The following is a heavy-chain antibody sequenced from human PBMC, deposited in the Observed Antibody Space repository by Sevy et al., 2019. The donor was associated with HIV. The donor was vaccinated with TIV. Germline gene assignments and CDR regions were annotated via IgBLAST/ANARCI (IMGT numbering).Heavy chain of an antibody. D-gene: IGHD2-2*02. CDR2: IYPGDSDT. Sequence: GESLKISCKGSGYSFTSYWIGWVRQMPGKGLEWMGIIYPGDSDTRYSPSFQGQVTISADKSISTAYLQWSSRKASDTAMYYCARQGCSSTSCYRNAFDIWGQGTMVTVSS. CDR1: GYSFTSYW. CDR3: ARQGCSSTSCYRNAFDI. V-gene: IGHV5-51*01. J-gene: IGHJ3*02.